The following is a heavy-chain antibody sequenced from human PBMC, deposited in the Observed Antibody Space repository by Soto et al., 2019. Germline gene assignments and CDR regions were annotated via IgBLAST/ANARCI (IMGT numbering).Heavy chain of an antibody. CDR1: GGTFSSYT. CDR2: IIPILGIA. Sequence: QVQLVQSGAEVKKPGSSVKVACKASGGTFSSYTISWVRQAPGQGLEWMGRIIPILGIANYAQKFQGRVTITAAKSTSTAYMELSSLRSEDTAVYYCARRPRDSNYYMDVCGKGTTVTVSS. CDR3: ARRPRDSNYYMDV. D-gene: IGHD4-4*01. V-gene: IGHV1-69*02. J-gene: IGHJ6*03.